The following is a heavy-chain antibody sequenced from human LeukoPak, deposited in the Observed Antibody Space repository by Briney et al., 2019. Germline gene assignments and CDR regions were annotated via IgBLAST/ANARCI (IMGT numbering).Heavy chain of an antibody. D-gene: IGHD2-21*02. CDR2: IWYDGSNK. J-gene: IGHJ4*02. CDR1: GFTFSTYG. Sequence: PGGSLRLSCATSGFTFSTYGMHWVRQAPGKGLEWVAVIWYDGSNKNYVDSVKGRFIISRDNSKNTLYLQMNSLRAEDTAVYYCARDYCGGDCHNPPLGFDNWGQGTLVTVSS. V-gene: IGHV3-33*01. CDR3: ARDYCGGDCHNPPLGFDN.